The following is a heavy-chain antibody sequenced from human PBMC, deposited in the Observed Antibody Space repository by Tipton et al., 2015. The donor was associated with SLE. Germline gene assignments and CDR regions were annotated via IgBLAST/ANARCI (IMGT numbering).Heavy chain of an antibody. Sequence: RSLRLSCAASGFTFDDYAMHWVRQAPGKGLEWVSGISWNSGSIGYADSVKGRFTISRDNAKNSLYLQMNSLRAEDTALYHCARMYSSSWPYYYYMDVWGKGTTVTVSS. CDR3: ARMYSSSWPYYYYMDV. V-gene: IGHV3-9*01. J-gene: IGHJ6*03. CDR1: GFTFDDYA. D-gene: IGHD6-13*01. CDR2: ISWNSGSI.